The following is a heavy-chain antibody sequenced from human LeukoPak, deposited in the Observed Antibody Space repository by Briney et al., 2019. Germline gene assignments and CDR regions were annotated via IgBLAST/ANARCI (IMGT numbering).Heavy chain of an antibody. V-gene: IGHV4-34*01. J-gene: IGHJ4*02. CDR1: GGPFSGYY. D-gene: IGHD3-10*01. Sequence: PSETLSLTCAVYGGPFSGYYWSWIRQPPGKGLEWIGEINHSGSTNYNPSLKSRVTISVDTSKNQFSLKLSSVTAADTAVYYCARGTGSGSYKYWGQGTLVTVSP. CDR2: INHSGST. CDR3: ARGTGSGSYKY.